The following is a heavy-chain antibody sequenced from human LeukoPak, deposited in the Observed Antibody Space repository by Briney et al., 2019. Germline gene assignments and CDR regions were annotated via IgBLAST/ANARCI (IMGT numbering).Heavy chain of an antibody. Sequence: GGSLRLSCAASGFTFSNYDMNWVRQAPGKGLEWVSSNSSSGTYIYYGDSMKGRFTISRDDAKNSLYLQMNSLRAEDTAVYYCAKDYGSGSYFPQHFDYWGQGTLVTVSS. CDR1: GFTFSNYD. V-gene: IGHV3-21*04. D-gene: IGHD3-10*01. CDR2: NSSSGTYI. J-gene: IGHJ4*02. CDR3: AKDYGSGSYFPQHFDY.